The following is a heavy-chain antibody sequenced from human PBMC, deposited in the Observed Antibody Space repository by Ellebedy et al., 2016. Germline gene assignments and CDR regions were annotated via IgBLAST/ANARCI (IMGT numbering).Heavy chain of an antibody. Sequence: ASVKVSCKASGYTFTSYAMHWVRQAPGQRLEWMGWINAGNGNTKYSQKFQGRVTITRDTSASTAYMELSSLRSEDTAVYYCARDRGRIAAAGTNWFDPWGQGTLVTVSS. CDR1: GYTFTSYA. CDR3: ARDRGRIAAAGTNWFDP. D-gene: IGHD6-13*01. J-gene: IGHJ5*02. CDR2: INAGNGNT. V-gene: IGHV1-3*01.